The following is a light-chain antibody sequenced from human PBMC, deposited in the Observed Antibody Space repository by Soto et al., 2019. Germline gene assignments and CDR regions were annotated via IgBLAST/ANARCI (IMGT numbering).Light chain of an antibody. CDR2: GVS. CDR3: SSYTSSTTPVV. Sequence: QAVVTQPASVSGSPGQSITISCTGTRSDVGGYNYVSWYQQHPGKAPKLMIYGVSDRPSGVSNRFSGSKSGNTASLTISGLQAEDEADYYCSSYTSSTTPVVFGGGTKVTVL. J-gene: IGLJ2*01. CDR1: RSDVGGYNY. V-gene: IGLV2-14*01.